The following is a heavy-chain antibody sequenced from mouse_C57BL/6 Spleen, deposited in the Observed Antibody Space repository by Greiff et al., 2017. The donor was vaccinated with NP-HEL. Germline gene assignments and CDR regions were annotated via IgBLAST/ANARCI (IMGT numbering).Heavy chain of an antibody. D-gene: IGHD1-1*01. CDR2: ISYSGST. Sequence: EVQLQQSGPGLAKPSQTLSLTCSVTGYSITSDYWNWIRKFPGNTLEYMGYISYSGSTYYNPSLKSRISITRDTSKNQYYLQLNSVTTEDTATYYCARAHDDGSSYWYFDDWGTGTTVTVSS. CDR3: ARAHDDGSSYWYFDD. J-gene: IGHJ1*03. CDR1: GYSITSDY. V-gene: IGHV3-8*01.